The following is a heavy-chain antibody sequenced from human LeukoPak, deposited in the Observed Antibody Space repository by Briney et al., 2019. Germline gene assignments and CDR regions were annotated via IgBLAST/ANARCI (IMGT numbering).Heavy chain of an antibody. Sequence: GGSRRLSCAASGFTFSSYAMHWVRQAPGKGLEYVSAISSNGGSTYYANSVKGRFTISRDNSKNTLYLQMGSLRAEDMAVYYCARATYSSSWYVDYWGQGTLVTVSS. V-gene: IGHV3-64*01. J-gene: IGHJ4*02. CDR1: GFTFSSYA. CDR3: ARATYSSSWYVDY. D-gene: IGHD6-13*01. CDR2: ISSNGGST.